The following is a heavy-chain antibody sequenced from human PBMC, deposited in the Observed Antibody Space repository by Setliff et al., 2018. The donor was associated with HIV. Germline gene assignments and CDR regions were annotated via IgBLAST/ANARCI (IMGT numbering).Heavy chain of an antibody. Sequence: PSETLSLTCAVYGGSFSGSFWSWIRQPPGKGLEWIGEINYSGKTNKNPSLKSRVTISADTSRTQFSLNLISVTAADTAVYYCARDSGGYNYGFAVGSFDYWGQGALVTVSS. CDR2: INYSGKT. J-gene: IGHJ4*02. CDR3: ARDSGGYNYGFAVGSFDY. CDR1: GGSFSGSF. D-gene: IGHD5-18*01. V-gene: IGHV4-34*01.